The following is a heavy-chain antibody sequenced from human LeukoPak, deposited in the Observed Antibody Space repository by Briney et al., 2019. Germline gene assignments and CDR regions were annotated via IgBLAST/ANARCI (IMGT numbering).Heavy chain of an antibody. J-gene: IGHJ4*02. Sequence: SETLSLTCAVYGGSFSGYYWSWIRQPPGKGLKWIGEINHSGSTNYNPSLKSRVTISVDTSKNQFSLKLSSVTAADTAVYYCARGRNYDFWSGYYPFFDYWGQGTLVTVSS. CDR1: GGSFSGYY. D-gene: IGHD3-3*01. CDR2: INHSGST. CDR3: ARGRNYDFWSGYYPFFDY. V-gene: IGHV4-34*01.